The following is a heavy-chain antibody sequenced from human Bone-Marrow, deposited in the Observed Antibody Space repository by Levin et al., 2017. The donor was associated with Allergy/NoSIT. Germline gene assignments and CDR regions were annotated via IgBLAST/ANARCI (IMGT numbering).Heavy chain of an antibody. V-gene: IGHV3-30*18. J-gene: IGHJ4*02. Sequence: HPGGSLRLSCAATGFTFSNYGMHWVRQAPGKGLEWVAVISYDGGNKYYADSVKGRFTISRDNSKNTLDLQMNSLRGEDTAVYYCANAASISIIGVVPPLDNWGQGTLVTVSS. CDR2: ISYDGGNK. CDR3: ANAASISIIGVVPPLDN. D-gene: IGHD3-3*01. CDR1: GFTFSNYG.